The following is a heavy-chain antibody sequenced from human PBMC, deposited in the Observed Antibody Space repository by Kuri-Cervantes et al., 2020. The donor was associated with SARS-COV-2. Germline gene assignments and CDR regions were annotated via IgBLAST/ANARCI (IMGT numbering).Heavy chain of an antibody. Sequence: PCAISGDSVSSNSAAWNWIRQSPSRGLEWLGRTYYRSKWYNDYAVSVKSRITINPDTSKNQFSLKLSSVTAADTAVYYCARQWSYGNNWGQGTLVTVSS. D-gene: IGHD5-18*01. V-gene: IGHV6-1*01. CDR3: ARQWSYGNN. CDR2: TYYRSKWYN. J-gene: IGHJ4*02. CDR1: GDSVSSNSAA.